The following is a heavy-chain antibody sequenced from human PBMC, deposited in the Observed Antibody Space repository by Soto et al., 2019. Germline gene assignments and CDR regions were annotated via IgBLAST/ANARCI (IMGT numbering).Heavy chain of an antibody. Sequence: QIHLVQSGAEVKKPGASVKVSCKTSGYTFTMYGISWVRQAPGQGLEWMGWITPFNDDTNYAQNLQGRGTMTTDTSTNTAYLELRSLTSDDTAVYYCARTDKGDYVPPLDNWGQGTLVTVSS. CDR3: ARTDKGDYVPPLDN. D-gene: IGHD4-17*01. V-gene: IGHV1-18*01. CDR2: ITPFNDDT. J-gene: IGHJ4*02. CDR1: GYTFTMYG.